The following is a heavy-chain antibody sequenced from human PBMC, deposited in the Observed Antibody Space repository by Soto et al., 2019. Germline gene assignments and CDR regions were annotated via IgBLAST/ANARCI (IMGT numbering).Heavy chain of an antibody. V-gene: IGHV3-72*01. CDR3: ARENGDSYGPVFDY. CDR1: GFTFSDHY. J-gene: IGHJ4*02. Sequence: EAQLVESGGGLVQPGGSLRLSCAASGFTFSDHYMDWVRQAPGKGLEWVGRTRNKANSYTTEYAASVKGRFTIARDDSKNSLYLQMNSLKTEDTAVYYCARENGDSYGPVFDYWGQGTLVTVSS. CDR2: TRNKANSYTT. D-gene: IGHD5-18*01.